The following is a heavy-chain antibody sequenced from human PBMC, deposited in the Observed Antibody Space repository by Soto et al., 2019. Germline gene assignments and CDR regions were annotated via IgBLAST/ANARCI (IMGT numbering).Heavy chain of an antibody. D-gene: IGHD6-13*01. J-gene: IGHJ5*02. V-gene: IGHV4-4*02. CDR3: AREVNSSPARGPNWFDP. Sequence: QVQLQESGPGLVQPSGTLSLTCAVSGDSINNSHWWSWVRQPPGKGLEWIGETYHSGTTNYNPSLKTRVTISIDKSKNQVSLKMNSVTAADTAVYYCAREVNSSPARGPNWFDPWGQGTLVTVSS. CDR2: TYHSGTT. CDR1: GDSINNSHW.